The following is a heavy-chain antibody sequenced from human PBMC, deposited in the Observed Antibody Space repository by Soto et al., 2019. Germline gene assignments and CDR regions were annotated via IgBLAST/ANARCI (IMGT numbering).Heavy chain of an antibody. CDR3: ARDGAAALGGDYYYYYGMDV. CDR1: GFTFSSYG. V-gene: IGHV3-33*01. J-gene: IGHJ6*02. Sequence: GGSLRLSCAASGFTFSSYGMHWVRQAPGKGLEWVAVIWYDGSNKYYADSVKGRFTISRDNSKNTLYLQMNSLRAEDTAVYYCARDGAAALGGDYYYYYGMDVWGQGTTVTVSS. CDR2: IWYDGSNK. D-gene: IGHD6-13*01.